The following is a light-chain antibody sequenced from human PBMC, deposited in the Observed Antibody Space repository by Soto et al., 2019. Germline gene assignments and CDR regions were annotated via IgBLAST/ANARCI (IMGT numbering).Light chain of an antibody. CDR2: GAS. CDR3: QQYGSSPIT. J-gene: IGKJ5*01. CDR1: QSVSSN. V-gene: IGKV3-15*01. Sequence: KVMTQSPATLSVSPGERATLSCRASQSVSSNLAWYQQKPGQAPRLLIYGASTRATGIPARFSGSGSGTDFTLTISRLEPEDFAVYYCQQYGSSPITFGQGTRLEIK.